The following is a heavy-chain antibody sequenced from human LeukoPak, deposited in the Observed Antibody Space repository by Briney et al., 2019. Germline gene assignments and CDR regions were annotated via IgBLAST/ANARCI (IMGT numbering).Heavy chain of an antibody. V-gene: IGHV3-23*01. CDR2: ISGSGGST. Sequence: GGSLRLSCVASEFTFSSNAMSWVRQAPGKGLEWVSAISGSGGSTYYADSVKGRFTISRDNSKNTLYLQMNSLRAADTAVYYCAKDGDENYYDSSGYYPYWGQGTLVTVSS. D-gene: IGHD3-22*01. CDR1: EFTFSSNA. J-gene: IGHJ4*02. CDR3: AKDGDENYYDSSGYYPY.